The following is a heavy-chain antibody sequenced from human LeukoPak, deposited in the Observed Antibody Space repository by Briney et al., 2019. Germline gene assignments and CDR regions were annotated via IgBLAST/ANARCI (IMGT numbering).Heavy chain of an antibody. CDR1: GGSFSGYS. J-gene: IGHJ6*02. D-gene: IGHD3-3*01. V-gene: IGHV4-34*01. Sequence: PSETLSLTCAVYGGSFSGYSWSWIRQPPGKGLEWIGEINHSGSTSYNPSLKSRVTISVDTSKNQFSLKVSSVTAADTAVYYCARLTRVLRLLEWLPRDHYYYSMDVWGQGTTVTVSS. CDR2: INHSGST. CDR3: ARLTRVLRLLEWLPRDHYYYSMDV.